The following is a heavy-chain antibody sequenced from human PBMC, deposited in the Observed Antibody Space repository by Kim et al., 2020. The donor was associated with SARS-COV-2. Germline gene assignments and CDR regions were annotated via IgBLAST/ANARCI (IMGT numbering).Heavy chain of an antibody. Sequence: QKLQGRVTMTTDTSTSTAYMELRSLRSDDTAVYYCAREVVVPAAMYYFDYWGQGTLVTVSS. J-gene: IGHJ4*02. V-gene: IGHV1-18*01. D-gene: IGHD2-2*01. CDR3: AREVVVPAAMYYFDY.